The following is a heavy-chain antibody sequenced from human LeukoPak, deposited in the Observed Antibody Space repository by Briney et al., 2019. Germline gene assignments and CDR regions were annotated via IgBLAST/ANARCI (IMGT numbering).Heavy chain of an antibody. CDR2: LKSSGDTT. CDR3: AREDPHTYNFDF. J-gene: IGHJ4*02. D-gene: IGHD1-1*01. CDR1: GYSFTSYH. Sequence: ASVKVSCKTSGYSFTSYHMHWLRQAPGQGLEWVGILKSSGDTTVYAQKFQGRVTVTRDTSTSTVYMELSSLSSEDTAVYYCAREDPHTYNFDFWGPGTPVTVSS. V-gene: IGHV1-46*01.